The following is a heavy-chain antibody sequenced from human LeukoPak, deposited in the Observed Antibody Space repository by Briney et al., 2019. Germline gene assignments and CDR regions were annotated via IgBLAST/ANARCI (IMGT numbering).Heavy chain of an antibody. D-gene: IGHD4-23*01. CDR1: GGSFSGYY. Sequence: PSETLSLTCAVYGGSFSGYYWSWIRQPPGKGLEWIGEINHSGSTNYNPSLKSRVTISVDTSKNQFSLKLSSVTAADTAVYYCARHATVVTPGAFDIWGQGTMVTVSS. V-gene: IGHV4-34*01. J-gene: IGHJ3*02. CDR2: INHSGST. CDR3: ARHATVVTPGAFDI.